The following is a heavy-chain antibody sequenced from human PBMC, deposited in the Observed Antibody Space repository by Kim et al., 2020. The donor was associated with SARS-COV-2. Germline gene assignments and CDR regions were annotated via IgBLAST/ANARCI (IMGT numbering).Heavy chain of an antibody. CDR3: ARDSSDFGWLLYNELFDY. Sequence: ASVKVSCKASGYTFTGYYMHWVRQAPGQGLEWMGWINPNRGGTNYAQKFQGRVTMTRDTSISTAYMELSRLRSDDTAVYYCARDSSDFGWLLYNELFDYGGQGTLVTVSS. V-gene: IGHV1-2*02. CDR1: GYTFTGYY. J-gene: IGHJ4*02. CDR2: INPNRGGT. D-gene: IGHD3-9*01.